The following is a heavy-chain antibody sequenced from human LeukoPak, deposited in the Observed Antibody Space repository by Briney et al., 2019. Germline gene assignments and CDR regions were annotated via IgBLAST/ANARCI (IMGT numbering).Heavy chain of an antibody. CDR2: IKQDGSEK. CDR3: ARRLYPVRVVTSYFDY. V-gene: IGHV3-7*01. Sequence: PGGALRLSCAASGFTFSSYLMSWVRQAPGEGLEWVANIKQDGSEKSYEDSVKRRFTISRENAKTTLYLQMNSMRAEATAVYYCARRLYPVRVVTSYFDYWGQGTLVTVSS. CDR1: GFTFSSYL. J-gene: IGHJ4*02. D-gene: IGHD4-23*01.